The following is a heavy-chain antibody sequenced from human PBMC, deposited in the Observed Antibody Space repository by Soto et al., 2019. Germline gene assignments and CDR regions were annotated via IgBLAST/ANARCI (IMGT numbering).Heavy chain of an antibody. CDR3: ASVERTLSTPFAYGMDV. V-gene: IGHV4-30-2*01. CDR1: GDSINSGGYS. Sequence: QLQLQESGSGLVKPSQTLSLTCTVSGDSINSGGYSWIGIRQPPGKGLEWIGYIYHTGNTFYNPDLQSRVTISVDQSKNQFSLSLGSVTAADTAMYYCASVERTLSTPFAYGMDVWGQGTTVTVSS. CDR2: IYHTGNT. D-gene: IGHD2-2*01. J-gene: IGHJ6*02.